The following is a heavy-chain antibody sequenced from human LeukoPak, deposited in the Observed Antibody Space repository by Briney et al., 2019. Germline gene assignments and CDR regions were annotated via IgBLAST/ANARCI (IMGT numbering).Heavy chain of an antibody. V-gene: IGHV1-69*05. Sequence: EASVKVSCKASGGTFSSYAISWVRQAPGQGLEWMGRIIPIFGTANYAQKFQGGVTITTDESTSTAYMELSSLRSEDTAVYYCARGPGYCSGGSCYSGLAEYFQHWGQGTLVTVSS. CDR1: GGTFSSYA. J-gene: IGHJ1*01. CDR3: ARGPGYCSGGSCYSGLAEYFQH. D-gene: IGHD2-15*01. CDR2: IIPIFGTA.